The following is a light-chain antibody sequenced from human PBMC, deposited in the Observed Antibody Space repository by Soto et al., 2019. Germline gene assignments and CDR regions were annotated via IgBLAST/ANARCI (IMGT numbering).Light chain of an antibody. CDR1: QSVSSY. Sequence: EIVLTQSPATLSLSPGDRATLSCRASQSVSSYLAWYQQKPGQAPRPLIYDASNRATGIPARFSGSGSGTDFTLTISSLEPEDFAIYYCQQRRNLPWTFGPGTKVDI. CDR2: DAS. CDR3: QQRRNLPWT. V-gene: IGKV3-11*01. J-gene: IGKJ3*01.